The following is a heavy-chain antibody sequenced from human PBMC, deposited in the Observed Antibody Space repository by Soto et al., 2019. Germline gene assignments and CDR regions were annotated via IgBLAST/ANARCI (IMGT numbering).Heavy chain of an antibody. Sequence: GGSLRLSCAASGFTFSDYYMSWIRQAPGKGLEWVSYISSSGSTIYYADSVKGRFTISRDNAKNSLYLQMNSLRAEDTAVYYCASYLPRDAFDIWGQGTMVTVSS. CDR1: GFTFSDYY. J-gene: IGHJ3*02. CDR2: ISSSGSTI. CDR3: ASYLPRDAFDI. D-gene: IGHD1-26*01. V-gene: IGHV3-11*01.